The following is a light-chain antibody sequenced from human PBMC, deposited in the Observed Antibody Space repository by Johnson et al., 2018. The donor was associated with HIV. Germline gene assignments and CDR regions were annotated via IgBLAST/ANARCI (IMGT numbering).Light chain of an antibody. Sequence: QSVLTQPPSVSAAPGQKVTISCSGSSSNIGNNYVSWHQQLPGTAPKLLIYDNNKRPSGIPDRFSGSKSGTSATLGITGLQTGDEADYYCAAWDDSLNAYVFGTGTKVTVL. V-gene: IGLV1-51*01. J-gene: IGLJ1*01. CDR3: AAWDDSLNAYV. CDR1: SSNIGNNY. CDR2: DNN.